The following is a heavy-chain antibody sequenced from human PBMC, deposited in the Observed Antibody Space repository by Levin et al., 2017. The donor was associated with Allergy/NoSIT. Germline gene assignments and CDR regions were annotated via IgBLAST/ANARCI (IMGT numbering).Heavy chain of an antibody. CDR3: ATSNGNLDY. CDR1: GFTFSPYS. Sequence: GGSLRLSCAASGFTFSPYSMNWVRQAPGKGLEWLSYITGSSTTIYYADSVKGRFTISRDNAKNSVYLQMNNLRAEDTAMYYCATSNGNLDYWGQGTLVTVSS. V-gene: IGHV3-48*04. CDR2: ITGSSTTI. J-gene: IGHJ4*02. D-gene: IGHD2-8*01.